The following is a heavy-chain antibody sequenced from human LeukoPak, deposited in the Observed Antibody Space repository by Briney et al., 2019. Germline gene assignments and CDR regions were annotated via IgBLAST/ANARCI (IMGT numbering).Heavy chain of an antibody. CDR2: IYHSGST. J-gene: IGHJ5*02. V-gene: IGHV4-4*02. D-gene: IGHD3-10*02. CDR1: GGSISSSNW. Sequence: SETLSLTCAVSGGSISSSNWWSWVHQPPGKGLEWIGEIYHSGSTNYNPSLKSRVTISVDKSKNQFSLKLSSVTAADTAVYYCARHLFLKGFDPWGQGILVTVSS. CDR3: ARHLFLKGFDP.